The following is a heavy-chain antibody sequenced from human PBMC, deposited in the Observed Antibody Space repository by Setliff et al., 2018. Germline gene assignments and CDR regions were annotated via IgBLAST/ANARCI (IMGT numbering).Heavy chain of an antibody. Sequence: SETLSLTCTVSGGSISTYYWSWIRQPPGKGLEWIGYIYYSGSTNYNPSLKSRVTISVDTSKNQFSLKLTSVTTADTAVYFCAREPTYHTSGGFFDLWGQGILVTVSS. CDR1: GGSISTYY. CDR3: AREPTYHTSGGFFDL. CDR2: IYYSGST. J-gene: IGHJ4*02. D-gene: IGHD2-15*01. V-gene: IGHV4-59*01.